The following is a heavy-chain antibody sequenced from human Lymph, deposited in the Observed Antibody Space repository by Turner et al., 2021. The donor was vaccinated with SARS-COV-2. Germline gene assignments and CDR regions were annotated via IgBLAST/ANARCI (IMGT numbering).Heavy chain of an antibody. D-gene: IGHD6-19*01. CDR2: FDPEEGAT. Sequence: QVQLVQSGAEVKKPGASVKVSCKVSGYTLTELSMHGVRQAPGKGLEWMGGFDPEEGATIYAQKFQGRVTMTEETSIETVYMELSSLRSEDTAVYYCAIDRKKWLVQTGDGMDVWGQGTTVTVSS. CDR3: AIDRKKWLVQTGDGMDV. CDR1: GYTLTELS. J-gene: IGHJ6*02. V-gene: IGHV1-24*01.